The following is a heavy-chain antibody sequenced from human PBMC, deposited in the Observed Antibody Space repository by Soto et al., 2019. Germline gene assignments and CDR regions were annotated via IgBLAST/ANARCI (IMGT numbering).Heavy chain of an antibody. D-gene: IGHD3-22*01. Sequence: GGSLRLSGAVSGFTFGNYGIHWVRQAPGKGLVWVSRVSPDGITATYAASVKGRFTISRDNAKSTLYLQMNSLRAEDTAVYYCADSWVPAGYWGRGTLVTFSS. V-gene: IGHV3-74*01. CDR3: ADSWVPAGY. CDR2: VSPDGITA. CDR1: GFTFGNYG. J-gene: IGHJ4*02.